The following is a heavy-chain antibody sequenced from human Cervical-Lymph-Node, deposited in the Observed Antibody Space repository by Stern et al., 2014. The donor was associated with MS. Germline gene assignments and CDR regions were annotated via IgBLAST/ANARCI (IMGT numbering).Heavy chain of an antibody. Sequence: VQLVESGAAVKKPGESLKISCQGSGYIFTTHRIAWVRQMPGKGLEWMGTIYPGDSDARYSPSLLGQVTISADKSTNTVHLQWRSLKASDTAIYYCARQREGTSYFDASDMWGQGTVVIVSS. V-gene: IGHV5-51*01. CDR1: GYIFTTHR. CDR3: ARQREGTSYFDASDM. D-gene: IGHD2-2*01. CDR2: IYPGDSDA. J-gene: IGHJ3*02.